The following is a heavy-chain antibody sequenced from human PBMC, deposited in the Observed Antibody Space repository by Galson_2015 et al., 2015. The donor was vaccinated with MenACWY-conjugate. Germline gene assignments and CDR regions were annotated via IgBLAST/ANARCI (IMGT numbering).Heavy chain of an antibody. D-gene: IGHD3-10*01. CDR2: ISGSGTT. V-gene: IGHV3-23*01. CDR3: TEDAIPAAILWLRELFERDDY. CDR1: GFTFSRYA. Sequence: SLRLSCAASGFTFSRYAMSWVRQAPGKGLEWVSSISGSGTTYYADSVKGRFTISRDNSKNTLFLQVNSLGAEDTAVYYCTEDAIPAAILWLRELFERDDYWGQGTRVTVSS. J-gene: IGHJ4*02.